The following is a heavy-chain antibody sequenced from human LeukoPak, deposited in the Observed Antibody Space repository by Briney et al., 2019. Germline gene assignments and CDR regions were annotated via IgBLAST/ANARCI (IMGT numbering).Heavy chain of an antibody. V-gene: IGHV4-30-4*07. D-gene: IGHD2-2*01. CDR2: IYYSGST. Sequence: PSETLSLTCAVSGGSISSGGYSWSWIRQPPGKGLEWIGYIYYSGSTYYNPSLKSRVTISVDTSKNQFSLKLSSVTAADTAVYYCARDLGYCSSTSCSPSRFDPWGQGTLVTVSS. CDR1: GGSISSGGYS. J-gene: IGHJ5*02. CDR3: ARDLGYCSSTSCSPSRFDP.